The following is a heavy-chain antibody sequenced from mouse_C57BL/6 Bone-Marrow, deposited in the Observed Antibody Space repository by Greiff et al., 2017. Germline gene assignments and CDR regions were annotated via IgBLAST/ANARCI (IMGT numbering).Heavy chain of an antibody. Sequence: QVQLQQSGAELARPGASVKLSCKASGYTFTSYGISWVKQRTGQGLEWIGEIYPRSGNTYYNEKFKGKATLTADKSSSTAYMELRSLTSEDSAVHFCAREAGWLLPFDYWGQGTTLTGSS. CDR2: IYPRSGNT. CDR3: AREAGWLLPFDY. CDR1: GYTFTSYG. D-gene: IGHD2-3*01. V-gene: IGHV1-81*01. J-gene: IGHJ2*01.